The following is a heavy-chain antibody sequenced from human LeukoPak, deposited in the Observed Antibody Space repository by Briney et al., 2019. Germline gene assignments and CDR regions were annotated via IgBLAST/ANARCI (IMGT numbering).Heavy chain of an antibody. Sequence: SETLSLTCTVSGGSVSSGNYYWSWIRQPPGKGLEWIGYIYYSGSTNYNPSLKSRVTISVDTSKNQFSLKLSSVTAADTAVYYCATGDGDYFDYWGQGTLVTVSS. CDR3: ATGDGDYFDY. D-gene: IGHD4-17*01. J-gene: IGHJ4*02. CDR2: IYYSGST. CDR1: GGSVSSGNYY. V-gene: IGHV4-61*01.